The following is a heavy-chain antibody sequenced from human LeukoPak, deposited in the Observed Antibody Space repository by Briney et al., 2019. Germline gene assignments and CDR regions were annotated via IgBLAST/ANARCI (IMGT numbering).Heavy chain of an antibody. CDR2: TNPNSGNT. CDR1: GYTFTSYD. CDR3: ARATPGVGIESYAY. V-gene: IGHV1-8*01. D-gene: IGHD2-2*01. J-gene: IGHJ4*02. Sequence: GASVNVSCTASGYTFTSYDINWVRQAPGQGLEWMGWTNPNSGNTGYAQKFQGRVTMTRNTSISTAYMELSSLRSEDTAVYYCARATPGVGIESYAYWGQGTRVTV.